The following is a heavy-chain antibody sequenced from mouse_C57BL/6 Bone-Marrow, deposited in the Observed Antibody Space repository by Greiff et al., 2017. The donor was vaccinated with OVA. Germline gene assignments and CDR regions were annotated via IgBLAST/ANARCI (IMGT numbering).Heavy chain of an antibody. CDR1: GFTFNTYA. CDR2: IRSKSSNYAT. J-gene: IGHJ1*03. CDR3: VRASIYYYGSSYWYFDV. V-gene: IGHV10-3*01. D-gene: IGHD1-1*01. Sequence: EVQLVESGGGLVQPKGSLKLSCAASGFTFNTYAMHWVRQAPGKGLEWVARIRSKSSNYATYYADSVKDRFTISRDDSQSMLYLQMNNLKTEDTAMYYCVRASIYYYGSSYWYFDVWGTGTTVTVSS.